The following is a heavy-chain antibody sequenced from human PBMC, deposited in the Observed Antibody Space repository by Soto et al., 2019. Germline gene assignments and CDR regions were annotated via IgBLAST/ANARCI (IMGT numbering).Heavy chain of an antibody. Sequence: EVQLVESGGGLVQPGGSLTLSCAASGFTFSSYWMHWVRQAPGKGLVWVARIKSDGSGTIYADSVKGRLTISRDNARNPLYRQMNRLRAEDTDVYFCARGDGDYYDGNGYLGRHWGQGPLVTVSS. CDR2: IKSDGSGT. V-gene: IGHV3-74*01. CDR1: GFTFSSYW. CDR3: ARGDGDYYDGNGYLGRH. D-gene: IGHD3-22*01. J-gene: IGHJ4*02.